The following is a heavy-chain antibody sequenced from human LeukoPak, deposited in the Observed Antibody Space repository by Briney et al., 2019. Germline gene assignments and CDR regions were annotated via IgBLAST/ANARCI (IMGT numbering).Heavy chain of an antibody. CDR3: VRGGPSTWS. J-gene: IGHJ5*02. CDR2: INSGGTVT. D-gene: IGHD2-15*01. CDR1: GFTFSDFW. Sequence: GGSLRLSCAASGFTFSDFWMHWVRQAPGKGLVWVSRINSGGTVTNYADSVRGRFTISRDDAKNTVYLQMNNLRAEDTAVYYCVRGGPSTWSWGQGTLVTVSS. V-gene: IGHV3-74*01.